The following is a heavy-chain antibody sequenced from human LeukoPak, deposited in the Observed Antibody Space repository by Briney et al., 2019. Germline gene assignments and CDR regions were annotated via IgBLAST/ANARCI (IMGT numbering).Heavy chain of an antibody. CDR2: ISAYNGNT. J-gene: IGHJ4*02. CDR1: GGTFSSYA. V-gene: IGHV1-18*01. CDR3: TRTPGIVAMTDY. D-gene: IGHD5-12*01. Sequence: ASVKVSCKASGGTFSSYAISWVRQAPGQGLEWMGWISAYNGNTNYAQKLQGRVTMTTDTSTSTAYMELRSLRSDDTAVYYCTRTPGIVAMTDYWGQGTLVTVSS.